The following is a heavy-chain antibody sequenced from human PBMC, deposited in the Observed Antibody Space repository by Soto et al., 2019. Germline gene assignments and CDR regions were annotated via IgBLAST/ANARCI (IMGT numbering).Heavy chain of an antibody. D-gene: IGHD6-19*01. Sequence: KTSETLSRTCTVAVGSISSYHWSWIRQPPGNGLEWIGYIYYSGSTNYNPSLKSRVTISVETPKDQFSLKLSSVTDAATAVYYCAREEFSGWAHSDYWGQGTLVTVSS. CDR1: VGSISSYH. CDR2: IYYSGST. J-gene: IGHJ4*02. CDR3: AREEFSGWAHSDY. V-gene: IGHV4-59*01.